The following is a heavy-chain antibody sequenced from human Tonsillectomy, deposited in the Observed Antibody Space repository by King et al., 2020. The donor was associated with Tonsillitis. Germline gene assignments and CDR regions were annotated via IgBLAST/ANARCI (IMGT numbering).Heavy chain of an antibody. Sequence: QLQESGPGLVKPSQTLSLTCTVSGGSISSGDYYWSWIRQPPGKGLEWIGYIYYSGSTYYNPSLKSRVTISVDTSKNQFSLKLSSVPAADTAVYYCARVSGICSGYYSCFDYWGQGTLVTVSS. CDR3: ARVSGICSGYYSCFDY. CDR1: GGSISSGDYY. D-gene: IGHD3-22*01. CDR2: IYYSGST. V-gene: IGHV4-30-4*01. J-gene: IGHJ4*02.